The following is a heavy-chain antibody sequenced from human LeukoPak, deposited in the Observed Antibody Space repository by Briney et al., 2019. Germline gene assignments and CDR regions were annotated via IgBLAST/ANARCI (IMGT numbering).Heavy chain of an antibody. CDR2: INTDGSST. CDR3: ARGCPNAVCYGDY. V-gene: IGHV3-74*01. J-gene: IGHJ4*02. Sequence: PGGSLRLPCAASGLTFSSYWMHWVRHAPGKGLVWVSCINTDGSSTSYADSVEGRFTISRDNAKNTLYLQMNSLRAEDTAVYYCARGCPNAVCYGDYWGQGTLVTVSS. D-gene: IGHD2-8*01. CDR1: GLTFSSYW.